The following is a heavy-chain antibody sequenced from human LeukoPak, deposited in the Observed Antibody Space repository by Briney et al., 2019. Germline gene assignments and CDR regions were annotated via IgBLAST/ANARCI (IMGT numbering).Heavy chain of an antibody. J-gene: IGHJ4*02. D-gene: IGHD5-12*01. V-gene: IGHV4-39*01. CDR3: ARGVSGYDYLSYYFDY. Sequence: SETLSLTCTISGGSISSSSYYWGWIRQPPGKGLEWIGSIYYSGSTYYNPSLKSRVTISVDTSKNQFSLKLSSVTAADTAVYYCARGVSGYDYLSYYFDYWGQGTLVTVSS. CDR2: IYYSGST. CDR1: GGSISSSSYY.